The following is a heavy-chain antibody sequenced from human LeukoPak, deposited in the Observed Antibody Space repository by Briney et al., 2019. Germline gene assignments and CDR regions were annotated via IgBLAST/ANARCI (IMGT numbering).Heavy chain of an antibody. D-gene: IGHD5-18*01. CDR3: ARCGTAMVIDY. CDR1: GGSISSSNYY. V-gene: IGHV4-39*01. J-gene: IGHJ4*02. Sequence: SETLSLTCTVSGGSISSSNYYWGWIRQPPGKGLEWIGSIYCSGSTYYNPSLKSRVTISVDTSKNQFSLKLSSVTAADTAVYYCARCGTAMVIDYWGQGTLVTVSS. CDR2: IYCSGST.